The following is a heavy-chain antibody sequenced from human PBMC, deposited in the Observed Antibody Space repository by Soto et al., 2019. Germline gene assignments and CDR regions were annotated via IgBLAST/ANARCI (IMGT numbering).Heavy chain of an antibody. D-gene: IGHD2-15*01. CDR2: ISAYNGNT. V-gene: IGHV1-18*01. CDR1: GYTFTSYG. CDR3: ARGIPGGISDDAFDI. J-gene: IGHJ3*02. Sequence: ASVKVSCKASGYTFTSYGISWVRQAPGQGLEWMGWISAYNGNTKYAQKLQGRVTMTTDTSPSTAYMELRSLRSDDTAVYYCARGIPGGISDDAFDIWGQGTMVTVSS.